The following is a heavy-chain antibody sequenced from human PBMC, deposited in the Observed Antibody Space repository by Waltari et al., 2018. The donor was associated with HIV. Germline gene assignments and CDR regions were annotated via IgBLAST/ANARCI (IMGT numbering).Heavy chain of an antibody. Sequence: VQLVESGGGSIKTGGSLSLTCKLPGYSVSKNWMACVSKGPGKGLVWVARLNSDGSSRNYADAVKGRFVISRDNARNTVYLQLNSLRVEDTAMYFCARASHYIEFSTFDGDYYFDVWGRGTRVAVSS. CDR1: GYSVSKNW. CDR3: ARASHYIEFSTFDGDYYFDV. J-gene: IGHJ4*02. D-gene: IGHD2-15*01. V-gene: IGHV3-74*01. CDR2: LNSDGSSR.